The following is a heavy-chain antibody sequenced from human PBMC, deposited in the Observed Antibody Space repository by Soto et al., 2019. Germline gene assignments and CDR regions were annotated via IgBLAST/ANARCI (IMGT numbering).Heavy chain of an antibody. D-gene: IGHD4-17*01. CDR2: ISSSSSTI. Sequence: EVQLVEAGGGLVQPGGSLRLSCAASGFTFSSYSMNWVRQAPGKGLEWGSYISSSSSTIYYADSVKGRFTISRDNAKNSLYLQMNSLRAEDTAVYYCARDVGLDYGDYPYYFDYWGQGTLVTVSS. CDR3: ARDVGLDYGDYPYYFDY. V-gene: IGHV3-48*01. CDR1: GFTFSSYS. J-gene: IGHJ4*02.